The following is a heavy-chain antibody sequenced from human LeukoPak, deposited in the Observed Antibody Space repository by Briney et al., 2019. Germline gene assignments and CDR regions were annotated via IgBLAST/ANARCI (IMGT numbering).Heavy chain of an antibody. D-gene: IGHD3-22*01. CDR3: ARVVYDSSGYYHDY. CDR1: GYTFTSYD. J-gene: IGHJ4*02. CDR2: MNPNSGNT. V-gene: IGHV1-8*01. Sequence: GASVKVSCRASGYTFTSYDINWVRQATGQGLEWMGWMNPNSGNTGYAQKFQGRVTMTRDTSISTAYMELSRLRSDDTAVYYCARVVYDSSGYYHDYWGQGTLVTVSS.